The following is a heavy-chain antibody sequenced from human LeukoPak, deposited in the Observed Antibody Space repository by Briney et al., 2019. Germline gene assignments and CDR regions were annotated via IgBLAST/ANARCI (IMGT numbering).Heavy chain of an antibody. J-gene: IGHJ4*02. CDR3: ARRVISGGHFFDY. CDR2: MSPLDSDT. Sequence: GESLKISCKGCGYSFTSYWIGWVRQMPGKDLEWMGIMSPLDSDTRYSPSSQGRVTMSADKSVSTAYLQWSSLKASDTAIYYCARRVISGGHFFDYWGQGTQVIVSS. D-gene: IGHD2-21*01. CDR1: GYSFTSYW. V-gene: IGHV5-51*01.